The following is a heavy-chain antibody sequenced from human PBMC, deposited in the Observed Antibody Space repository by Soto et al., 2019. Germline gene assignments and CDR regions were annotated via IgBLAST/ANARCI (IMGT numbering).Heavy chain of an antibody. CDR1: KFTFRTYV. D-gene: IGHD2-8*01. J-gene: IGHJ6*02. V-gene: IGHV3-30*14. CDR3: AREMIPMIMGGMSAMDV. Sequence: QVQLVESGGGVVQPARSQRLSCAASKFTFRTYVMHWVRQAPGKGLEWVALISFDGSNKYNADSVKGRFTISRDNSKNTMYLQMNSLRPEDTAVYYCAREMIPMIMGGMSAMDVWGQETTVTVSS. CDR2: ISFDGSNK.